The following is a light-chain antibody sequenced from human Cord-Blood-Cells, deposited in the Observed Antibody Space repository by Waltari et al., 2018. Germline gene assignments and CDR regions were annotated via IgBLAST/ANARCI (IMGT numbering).Light chain of an antibody. J-gene: IGKJ2*01. CDR2: AAS. Sequence: DIQMTQSPSAMSALLVDRVPITGRASQGIRNYLAWFQQKPGKATKSLIYAASSLQSGVPSKFSGSGSGTDFTLTISSLQPEDFATYYCQQYNSYPYTFGQGTKLEIK. V-gene: IGKV1-16*02. CDR1: QGIRNY. CDR3: QQYNSYPYT.